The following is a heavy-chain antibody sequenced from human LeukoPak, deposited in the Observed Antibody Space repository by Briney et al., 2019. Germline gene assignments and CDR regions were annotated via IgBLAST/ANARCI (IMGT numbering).Heavy chain of an antibody. CDR2: ISHDGSNK. Sequence: GGSLRLSCAASEFTFRSYAMHWVRQAPGKGLEWVAVISHDGSNKYYADSVKGRFTISRDNSKNTLYLQMNSLRAEDTAVYYCARGLAYNYDSSAYFLDYWGQGTLVTVSS. D-gene: IGHD3-22*01. CDR3: ARGLAYNYDSSAYFLDY. J-gene: IGHJ4*02. V-gene: IGHV3-30*04. CDR1: EFTFRSYA.